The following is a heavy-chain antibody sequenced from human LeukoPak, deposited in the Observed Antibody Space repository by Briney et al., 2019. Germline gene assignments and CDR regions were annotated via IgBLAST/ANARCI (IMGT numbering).Heavy chain of an antibody. CDR1: GYTFTSYG. D-gene: IGHD6-19*01. V-gene: IGHV1-18*01. Sequence: ASVKVSCKASGYTFTSYGISWVRQAPGQGLEWMGWISPYNGNTNYAQKLQGRVTVTTDTSTSTAYMEMRSLRSDDTAVYYCARDTSGFAFDYWGQGTLVTVSS. CDR3: ARDTSGFAFDY. J-gene: IGHJ4*02. CDR2: ISPYNGNT.